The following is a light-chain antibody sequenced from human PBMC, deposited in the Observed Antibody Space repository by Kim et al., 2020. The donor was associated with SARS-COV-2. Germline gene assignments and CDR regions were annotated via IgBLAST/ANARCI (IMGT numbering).Light chain of an antibody. J-gene: IGKJ5*01. CDR3: QQVTSYPIT. CDR2: GAS. V-gene: IGKV1-9*01. Sequence: ASVGDRVTITCRASQRIGDYLAWYQQKPGKPPKLLIYGASKLPSGVPSRFSGGGSGTDFTLTISSLQPEDFATYYCQQVTSYPITFGQGTRLEIK. CDR1: QRIGDY.